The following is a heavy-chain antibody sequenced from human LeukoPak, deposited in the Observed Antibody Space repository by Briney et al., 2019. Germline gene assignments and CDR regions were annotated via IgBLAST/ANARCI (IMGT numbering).Heavy chain of an antibody. CDR1: GFTFSSYA. V-gene: IGHV3-23*01. CDR3: AKDRSPTA. Sequence: GSLRLSCAASGFTFSSYAMNWVRQAPGKGLEWVSAISGSGDTTYYADATKGRFTISRDNSKNTLYLQMNSLRAEDTAVCYCAKDRSPTAWGQGTLVTVSS. D-gene: IGHD4-17*01. J-gene: IGHJ5*02. CDR2: ISGSGDTT.